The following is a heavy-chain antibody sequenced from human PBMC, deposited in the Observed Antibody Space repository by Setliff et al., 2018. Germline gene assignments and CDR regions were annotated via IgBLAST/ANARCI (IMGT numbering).Heavy chain of an antibody. V-gene: IGHV1-2*04. CDR1: GYTFTGYY. CDR3: ARDGGGDSDAFDI. CDR2: INPNSGGT. D-gene: IGHD3-16*01. Sequence: ASVKVSCKASGYTFTGYYMHWVRQAPGQGLEWMGWINPNSGGTNYAQKFQGWVTMTRDTSSSTAYMELGRLRSGDTAVYFCARDGGGDSDAFDIWGQGTMVTVSS. J-gene: IGHJ3*02.